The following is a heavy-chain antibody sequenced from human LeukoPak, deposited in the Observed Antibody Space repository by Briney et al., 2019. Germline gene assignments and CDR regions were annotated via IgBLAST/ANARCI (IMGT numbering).Heavy chain of an antibody. V-gene: IGHV3-30*18. CDR2: ISYDGSNK. J-gene: IGHJ3*02. Sequence: GGSLRLSCAASGFTFSSYGMHWVRQAPGKGLEWVAVISYDGSNKYYADSVKGRFTISRDNSKNTLYLQMNSLRAEDTAVYYCAKVGANYYDPMAFDIWGQGTMVTVSS. D-gene: IGHD3-22*01. CDR3: AKVGANYYDPMAFDI. CDR1: GFTFSSYG.